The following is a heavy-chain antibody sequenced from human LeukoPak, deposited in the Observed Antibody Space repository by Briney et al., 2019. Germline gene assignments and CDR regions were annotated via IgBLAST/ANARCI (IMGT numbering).Heavy chain of an antibody. D-gene: IGHD3-22*01. CDR2: INHSGST. J-gene: IGHJ4*02. CDR3: ARNYDGLYYFDY. CDR1: GGSFSGYY. V-gene: IGHV4-34*01. Sequence: SETLSLTCAVYGGSFSGYYWSWIRQPPGKGLEWIGEINHSGSTNYNPSLKSRVTISVDTSKNQFSLKLSSVTAADTAVYYCARNYDGLYYFDYWGQGTLVTASS.